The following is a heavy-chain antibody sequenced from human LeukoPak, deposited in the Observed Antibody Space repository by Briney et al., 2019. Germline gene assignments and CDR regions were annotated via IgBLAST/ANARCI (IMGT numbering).Heavy chain of an antibody. CDR1: GYTFTGYY. D-gene: IGHD2-15*01. CDR2: INPNSGGT. V-gene: IGHV1-2*02. J-gene: IGHJ4*02. CDR3: ARGYCSGGSCYYGAYYFDY. Sequence: GASVKVSCKASGYTFTGYYMHWVRRAPGQGLEWMGWINPNSGGTNYAQKFQGRVTMTRDTSISTAYMELSRLRSDDTAVYYCARGYCSGGSCYYGAYYFDYWGQGTLVTVSS.